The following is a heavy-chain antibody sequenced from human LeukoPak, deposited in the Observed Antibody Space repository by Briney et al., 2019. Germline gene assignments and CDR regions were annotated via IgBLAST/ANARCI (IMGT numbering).Heavy chain of an antibody. CDR1: GYTFTSYG. CDR3: ARDCSSTSCRSAFDI. D-gene: IGHD2-2*01. J-gene: IGHJ3*02. Sequence: ASVKVSCKASGYTFTSYGISWVRQAPGQGLEWMGGIIPIFGTANYAQKFQGRVTITADESTSTAYMELSSLRSEDTAVYYCARDCSSTSCRSAFDIWGQGTMVTVSS. CDR2: IIPIFGTA. V-gene: IGHV1-69*13.